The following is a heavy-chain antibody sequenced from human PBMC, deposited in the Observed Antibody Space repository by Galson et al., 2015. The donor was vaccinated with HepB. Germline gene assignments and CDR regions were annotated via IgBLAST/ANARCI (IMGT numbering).Heavy chain of an antibody. CDR2: ISTDSLTI. V-gene: IGHV3-48*01. CDR1: GFTFSSHA. CDR3: ARKTKTGSHGGGVDY. D-gene: IGHD1-1*01. Sequence: SLRLSCAASGFTFSSHAMNWVRQAAGKGLEWVSSISTDSLTIYYGDSVKGRFTISRDNAKNSLYLQMNSLRAEVTAVYYCARKTKTGSHGGGVDYWGQGTLVTVSS. J-gene: IGHJ4*02.